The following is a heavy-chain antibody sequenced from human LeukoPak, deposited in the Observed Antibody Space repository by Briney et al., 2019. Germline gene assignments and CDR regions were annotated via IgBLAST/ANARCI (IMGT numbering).Heavy chain of an antibody. Sequence: ASVKVSCKASGYTFTSYGISWVRQAPGQGLEWMGWISAYNGNTNCAQKLQGRVTMTTDTSTSTAYMELRSLRSDDTAVYYCARDPPRIVVVVAATNYYGMDVWGQGTTVTVSS. CDR1: GYTFTSYG. V-gene: IGHV1-18*01. D-gene: IGHD2-15*01. J-gene: IGHJ6*02. CDR3: ARDPPRIVVVVAATNYYGMDV. CDR2: ISAYNGNT.